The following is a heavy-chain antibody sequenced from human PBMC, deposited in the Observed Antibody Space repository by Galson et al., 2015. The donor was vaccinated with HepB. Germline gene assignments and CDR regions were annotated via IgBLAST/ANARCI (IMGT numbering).Heavy chain of an antibody. CDR1: GYTFSSYS. D-gene: IGHD2-15*01. CDR3: ARGALVVVVNSTQNNWFGP. CDR2: INTYNRNT. J-gene: IGHJ5*02. Sequence: SVKVCCKASGYTFSSYSSSWGRQAPGQGLEWMGWINTYNRNTNHAQKFQGRVTMTTDTSTNTAFMELRSLRSDDTAVYYCARGALVVVVNSTQNNWFGPWGQGTLVTVSS. V-gene: IGHV1-18*01.